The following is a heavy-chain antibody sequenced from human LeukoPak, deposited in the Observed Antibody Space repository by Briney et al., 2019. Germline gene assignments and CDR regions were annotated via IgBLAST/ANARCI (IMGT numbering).Heavy chain of an antibody. CDR3: ARDRGGRSPSYFDY. V-gene: IGHV3-21*01. Sequence: GGSLRLSCAASGFTFSTYSINWVRQAPGKGLEWVSSISSSSSYIYYADSVKGRFTISRDNAKNSLYLQMNSLRGEDTAVHYCARDRGGRSPSYFDYWGQGTLVTVSS. CDR2: ISSSSSYI. J-gene: IGHJ4*02. CDR1: GFTFSTYS. D-gene: IGHD6-19*01.